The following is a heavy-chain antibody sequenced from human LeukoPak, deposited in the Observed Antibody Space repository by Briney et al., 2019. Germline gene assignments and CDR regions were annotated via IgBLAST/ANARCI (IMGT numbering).Heavy chain of an antibody. D-gene: IGHD3-10*01. Sequence: ASVKVSCKISGHTLTELSIHWVRQAPGKGLEWMGGFDTQEGETIFAQNFQGRVTMTEDTSSDTAYMELSSLTSEDTAVYYCATPSVWFGEFMSGNSILGYFQDWGQGTLVTVSS. CDR3: ATPSVWFGEFMSGNSILGYFQD. V-gene: IGHV1-24*01. CDR2: FDTQEGET. CDR1: GHTLTELS. J-gene: IGHJ1*01.